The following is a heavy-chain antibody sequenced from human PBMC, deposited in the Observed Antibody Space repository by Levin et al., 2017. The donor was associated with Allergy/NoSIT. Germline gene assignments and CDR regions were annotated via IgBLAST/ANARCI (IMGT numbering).Heavy chain of an antibody. CDR1: GFTFSSYG. J-gene: IGHJ6*02. Sequence: PGGSLRLSCAASGFTFSSYGMHWVRQAPGKGLEWVAVIWYDGSNKYYADSVKGRFTISRDNSKNTLYLQMNSLRAEDTAVYYCARDGWELLKNPYYYYGMDVWGQGTTVTVSS. CDR3: ARDGWELLKNPYYYYGMDV. V-gene: IGHV3-33*01. D-gene: IGHD1-26*01. CDR2: IWYDGSNK.